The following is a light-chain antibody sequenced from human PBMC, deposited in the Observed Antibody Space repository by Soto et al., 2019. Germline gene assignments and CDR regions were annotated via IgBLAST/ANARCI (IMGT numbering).Light chain of an antibody. CDR1: QSFRGL. Sequence: EVVLTQSPVTLSLSPGERATLSCRASQSFRGLLAWYQQKPGQATSLLIYDAYNRATGIPPRFSGSGSGTDFTLTISSLEPEDSAVYYCQQRHMWPITLGQGTRLEIK. CDR2: DAY. CDR3: QQRHMWPIT. V-gene: IGKV3-11*01. J-gene: IGKJ5*01.